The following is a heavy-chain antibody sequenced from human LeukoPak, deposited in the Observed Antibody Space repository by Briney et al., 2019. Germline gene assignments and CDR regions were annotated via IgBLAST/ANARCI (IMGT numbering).Heavy chain of an antibody. CDR3: ARVVVVDEYYFDY. Sequence: ASVKVSCKASGYTFTGYYMHWVRQAPGQGLEWMGWINPNSGGTNYAQKFQGRVTMTRDTSISTAYMELSRLRSDDTAVYYCARVVVVDEYYFDYWGRGTLVTVSS. V-gene: IGHV1-2*02. CDR1: GYTFTGYY. J-gene: IGHJ4*02. CDR2: INPNSGGT. D-gene: IGHD2-2*01.